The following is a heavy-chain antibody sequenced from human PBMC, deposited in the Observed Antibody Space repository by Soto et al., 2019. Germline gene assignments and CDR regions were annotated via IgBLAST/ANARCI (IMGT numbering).Heavy chain of an antibody. Sequence: QVQLVQSGAEVKKPGSSVKGSCKASGGTFSSYAISWVRQAPGQGLEWMGGVIPIFGTANYAQKFQGRVTSTEDESTSTAYMELSSLRAEDTAVYYCARWATIFGVVNYCMDVWGQGNTVTVAS. J-gene: IGHJ6*02. CDR3: ARWATIFGVVNYCMDV. V-gene: IGHV1-69*12. CDR1: GGTFSSYA. D-gene: IGHD3-3*01. CDR2: VIPIFGTA.